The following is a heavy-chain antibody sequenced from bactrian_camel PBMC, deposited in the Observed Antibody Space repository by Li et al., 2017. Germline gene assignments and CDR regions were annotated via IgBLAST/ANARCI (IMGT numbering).Heavy chain of an antibody. CDR1: GFTFADYY. CDR2: IASDGSWT. J-gene: IGHJ6*01. V-gene: IGHV3-2*01. Sequence: HVQLVESGGGLVQPGGSLSLSCSTSGFTFADYYMTWVRQSPGKGLEWVSSIASDGSWTFYADSVKGRFTISRDNAKNTVYLQMNSLKSEDTALYYCTSGTEFAYWGQGTQVTVS. CDR3: TSGTEFAY.